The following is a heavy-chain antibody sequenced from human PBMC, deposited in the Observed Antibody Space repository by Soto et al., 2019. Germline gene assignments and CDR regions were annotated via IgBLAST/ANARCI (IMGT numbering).Heavy chain of an antibody. CDR2: ISAYNGNT. J-gene: IGHJ4*02. D-gene: IGHD2-15*01. Sequence: ASVKVSCKASGYTFTSYGISWVRQAPGQGLEWMGWISAYNGNTNYAQKLQGRVTMTTDTSTSTAYMELRSLRSDDTAVYYCATSVVVVAGVRAPYYFDYWGQGTLVTVSS. V-gene: IGHV1-18*04. CDR1: GYTFTSYG. CDR3: ATSVVVVAGVRAPYYFDY.